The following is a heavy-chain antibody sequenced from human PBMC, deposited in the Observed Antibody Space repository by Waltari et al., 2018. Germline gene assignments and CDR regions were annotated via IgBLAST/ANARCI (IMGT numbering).Heavy chain of an antibody. CDR3: ARDRYCSGGSCSDAFDI. V-gene: IGHV1-69*01. D-gene: IGHD2-15*01. Sequence: QVQLVQSGAEVKKPGSSVKVSCKASGGTFSSYAISWVRQAPGQGLEWMGGIIPIFGTANYAQKFQGRVTITADESTSTAYMELSSLRSEDTAVYYCARDRYCSGGSCSDAFDIWGQGTMVIVSS. CDR1: GGTFSSYA. J-gene: IGHJ3*02. CDR2: IIPIFGTA.